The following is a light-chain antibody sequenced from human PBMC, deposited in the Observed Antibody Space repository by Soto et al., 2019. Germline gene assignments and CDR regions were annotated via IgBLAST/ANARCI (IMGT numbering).Light chain of an antibody. CDR1: DIRFKS. V-gene: IGLV3-21*02. CDR3: QVWDSTTEHVV. CDR2: NDR. J-gene: IGLJ2*01. Sequence: SYELTQPHSVSVAPGPTAMLTCWGNDIRFKSVHWYQQRPGLAPVLVIYNDRDRPSGIPKRFSGSTSVNTATLTISGAEAGDEAEYYCQVWDSTTEHVVFGGGTKVTVL.